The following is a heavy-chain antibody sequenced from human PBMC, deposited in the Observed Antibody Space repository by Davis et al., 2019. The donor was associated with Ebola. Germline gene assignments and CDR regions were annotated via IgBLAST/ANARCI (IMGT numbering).Heavy chain of an antibody. CDR2: MNPNSGNT. Sequence: ASVKVSCKASGYTFTNYYMHWVRQAPGQGLEWMGWMNPNSGNTGYAQKFQGRVTMSRSTSISTAYMELSSLRSDDTAVYYCARTSIVGTTTTASDIWGQGTMVTVSS. J-gene: IGHJ3*02. CDR3: ARTSIVGTTTTASDI. D-gene: IGHD1-26*01. CDR1: GYTFTNYY. V-gene: IGHV1-8*02.